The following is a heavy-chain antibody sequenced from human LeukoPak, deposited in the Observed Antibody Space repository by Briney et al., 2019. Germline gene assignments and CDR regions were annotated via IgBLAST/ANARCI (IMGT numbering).Heavy chain of an antibody. CDR1: GFTFSSYA. J-gene: IGHJ6*02. CDR2: ISYDGSNK. D-gene: IGHD2-15*01. CDR3: ARDPQDIVVVVAAKGGYYYGMDV. V-gene: IGHV3-30-3*01. Sequence: GGSLRLSCAASGFTFSSYAMHWVRQAPGKGLEWVAVISYDGSNKYYADSVKGRFTISRDNSKNTLYLQMNSLRAEDTAVYYYARDPQDIVVVVAAKGGYYYGMDVWGQGTTVTVSS.